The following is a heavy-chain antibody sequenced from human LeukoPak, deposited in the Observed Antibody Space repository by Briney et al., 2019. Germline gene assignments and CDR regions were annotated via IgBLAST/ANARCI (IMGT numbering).Heavy chain of an antibody. J-gene: IGHJ3*02. CDR2: ISYDGSKK. V-gene: IGHV3-30*18. CDR3: ANFDGSTQAFQI. D-gene: IGHD3-9*01. CDR1: GFIFSSYN. Sequence: GRSLRLSCAASGFIFSSYNMHWVRQAPGKGLEWVAAISYDGSKKYYADSVKGRFSVYRDNSNYTLYMELNSLRAEDTALYSCANFDGSTQAFQIWGQGTMVTVSS.